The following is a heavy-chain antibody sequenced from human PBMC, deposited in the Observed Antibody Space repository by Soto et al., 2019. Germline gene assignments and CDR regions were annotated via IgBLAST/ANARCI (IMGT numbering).Heavy chain of an antibody. Sequence: SETLSLTCTVSGGSISSGGYYWSWIRQQPGKGLEWIGYIYYSGSTYYNPSLKSRVTISVDTSKNQFSLKLSSVTAADTAVYYCASGVDSQMVYAKGGLFDYWGQGTLVTVSS. D-gene: IGHD2-8*01. V-gene: IGHV4-31*03. CDR1: GGSISSGGYY. CDR3: ASGVDSQMVYAKGGLFDY. J-gene: IGHJ4*02. CDR2: IYYSGST.